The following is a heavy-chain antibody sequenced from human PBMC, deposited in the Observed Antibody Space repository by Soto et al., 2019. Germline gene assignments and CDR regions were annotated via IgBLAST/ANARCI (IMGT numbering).Heavy chain of an antibody. CDR1: GFTFSSYS. D-gene: IGHD6-13*01. CDR2: ISSSRSTI. Sequence: EVQLVESGGGLVQPGGSLRLSCAASGFTFSSYSMNWVRQAPGKGLEWVSYISSSRSTIYYADSVKGRFTISSENAKHALYLQMNSLRAADTAVYYCARHPERIAEIGWFDPWGQGTLVTVSS. V-gene: IGHV3-48*01. CDR3: ARHPERIAEIGWFDP. J-gene: IGHJ5*02.